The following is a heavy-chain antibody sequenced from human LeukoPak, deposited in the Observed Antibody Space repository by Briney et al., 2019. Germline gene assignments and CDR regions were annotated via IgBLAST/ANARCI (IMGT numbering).Heavy chain of an antibody. CDR2: ISYDGSNK. CDR1: GFTFSSYA. V-gene: IGHV3-30*04. D-gene: IGHD4-23*01. J-gene: IGHJ4*02. CDR3: AREHGGNSLGY. Sequence: GGSLRLSCAASGFTFSSYAMHWVRQAPGKGLEWVAVISYDGSNKYYADSVKGRFTISRDNSKNTLYLQMNSLRAEDTAVYYCAREHGGNSLGYWGQGTLVTVSS.